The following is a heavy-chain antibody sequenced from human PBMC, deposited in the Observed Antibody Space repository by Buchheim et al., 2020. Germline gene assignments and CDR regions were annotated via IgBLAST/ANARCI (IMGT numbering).Heavy chain of an antibody. Sequence: QVQLVQSGAEVKKPGSSVKVSCTASGGTFSSHAFTWVRQAPGQGLEWMGGIIPPFGTANYAQKFQGRVTITADKSTSTAYMGLNILSSEDTAVYFCASPNPWFGDYMLGRYYFAFGAQETL. CDR3: ASPNPWFGDYMLGRYYFAF. J-gene: IGHJ4*02. V-gene: IGHV1-69*06. D-gene: IGHD4-17*01. CDR1: GGTFSSHA. CDR2: IIPPFGTA.